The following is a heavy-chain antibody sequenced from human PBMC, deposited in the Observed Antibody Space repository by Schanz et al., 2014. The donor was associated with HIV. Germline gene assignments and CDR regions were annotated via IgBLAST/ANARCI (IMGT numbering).Heavy chain of an antibody. V-gene: IGHV3-30*18. CDR2: ISYDGSNK. CDR1: GFTFSSYG. D-gene: IGHD6-13*01. Sequence: QVQLVESGGGVVQPGRSLRLSCAASGFTFSSYGMHWVRQAPGKGLEWVAVISYDGSNKYYADSVKGRFTISRDISKNTLDLQINSLRAEDTAVYYCAKEEQQLGGVGGYHFDYWGQGTLVTVSS. J-gene: IGHJ4*02. CDR3: AKEEQQLGGVGGYHFDY.